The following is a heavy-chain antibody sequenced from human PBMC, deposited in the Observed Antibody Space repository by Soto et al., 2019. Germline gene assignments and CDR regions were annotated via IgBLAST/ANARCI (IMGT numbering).Heavy chain of an antibody. CDR3: ARVSLQWLVYDY. J-gene: IGHJ4*02. Sequence: EVQLVESGGGLVQPGGSLRLSCAASGFTFSSYWMHWVRQAPGKGLVWVSRINSDGSSTSYADSVKGRITISRDNAKNPLYLQMTSLRAEDTAVYYCARVSLQWLVYDYWGQGPLVAVSS. CDR2: INSDGSST. CDR1: GFTFSSYW. D-gene: IGHD6-19*01. V-gene: IGHV3-74*01.